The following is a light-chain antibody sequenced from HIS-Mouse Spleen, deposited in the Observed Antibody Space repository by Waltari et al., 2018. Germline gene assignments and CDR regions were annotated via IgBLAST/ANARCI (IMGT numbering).Light chain of an antibody. V-gene: IGKV1-5*03. CDR2: KAS. CDR3: QQYNSYSMYT. J-gene: IGKJ2*01. Sequence: DIQMTQSPSTLSASVGDRVTITCRASQGISSWLAWYQQKPGKAPKLLIYKASSLESGVPSRFSRSGSGTEFTLTISSLQPDDFATYYCQQYNSYSMYTFGQGTKLEIK. CDR1: QGISSW.